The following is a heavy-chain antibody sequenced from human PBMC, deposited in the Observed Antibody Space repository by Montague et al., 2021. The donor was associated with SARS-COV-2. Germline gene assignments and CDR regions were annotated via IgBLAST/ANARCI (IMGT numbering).Heavy chain of an antibody. Sequence: SETLSLTCAVYGGSLSGYYWSWIRQPPGKGLDWIGEINHSGSTNSXPSLKSRVTISVDTSKNQYSLKLSSVTAADTAVYYCARGSSFVTIFGVVITDPLFDDWGQGTLVTVSS. CDR2: INHSGST. D-gene: IGHD3-3*01. CDR1: GGSLSGYY. CDR3: ARGSSFVTIFGVVITDPLFDD. J-gene: IGHJ4*03. V-gene: IGHV4-34*01.